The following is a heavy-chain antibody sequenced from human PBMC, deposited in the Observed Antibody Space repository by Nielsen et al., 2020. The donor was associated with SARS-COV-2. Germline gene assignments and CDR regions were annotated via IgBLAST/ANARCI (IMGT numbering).Heavy chain of an antibody. CDR1: GVSISSYY. J-gene: IGHJ4*02. CDR3: AGVQADTTLAPFDY. CDR2: ISYSGST. Sequence: SETLSLTCSVSGVSISSYYWSWIRQPPGKGLEWVGFISYSGSTNYSPSLKSRVTISRDTSKNQFSLKLTSVTAADTAVYYCAGVQADTTLAPFDYWGQGTPVTVSS. D-gene: IGHD1-1*01. V-gene: IGHV4-59*13.